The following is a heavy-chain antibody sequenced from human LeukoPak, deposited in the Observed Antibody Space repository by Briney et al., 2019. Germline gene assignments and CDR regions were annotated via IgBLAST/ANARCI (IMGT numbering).Heavy chain of an antibody. J-gene: IGHJ5*02. CDR2: INHSGST. D-gene: IGHD5-18*01. V-gene: IGHV4-34*01. CDR3: ARSYGPGWFDP. CDR1: GGSFSGYY. Sequence: SETLSLTCAVYGGSFSGYYWSWIRQPPGKGLEWIGEINHSGSTNYNPSLKSRVTISVDTSKNQFSLKLSSVTAADTAVYYCARSYGPGWFDPWGQGTLVTVSS.